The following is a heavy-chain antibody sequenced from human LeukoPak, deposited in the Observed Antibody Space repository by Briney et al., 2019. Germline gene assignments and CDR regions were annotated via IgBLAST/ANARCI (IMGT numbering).Heavy chain of an antibody. D-gene: IGHD3-10*01. CDR2: IYYSGST. CDR1: GGSISSYY. J-gene: IGHJ5*02. Sequence: PSETLSLTCTVSGGSISSYYWSWIRQPPGKGLEWIGYIYYSGSTNYNPSLKGRVTISVDTSKNQFSLKLSSVTAADTAVYYCARHVGYGMVRGSRNWFDPWGQGTLVTVSS. CDR3: ARHVGYGMVRGSRNWFDP. V-gene: IGHV4-59*08.